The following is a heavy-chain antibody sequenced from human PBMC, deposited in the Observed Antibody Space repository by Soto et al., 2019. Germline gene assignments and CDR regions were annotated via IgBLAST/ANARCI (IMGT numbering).Heavy chain of an antibody. J-gene: IGHJ4*02. V-gene: IGHV1-24*01. CDR1: GYTLTELS. D-gene: IGHD2-2*01. Sequence: ASVKVSCKVSGYTLTELSMHWVRQAPGKGLEWMGGFDPEDGETIYAQKFQGRVTMTEDTSTDTAYMELSSLRSEDTAVYYCATDGPYCSSTSCPYHSWGQGTLVTVSS. CDR3: ATDGPYCSSTSCPYHS. CDR2: FDPEDGET.